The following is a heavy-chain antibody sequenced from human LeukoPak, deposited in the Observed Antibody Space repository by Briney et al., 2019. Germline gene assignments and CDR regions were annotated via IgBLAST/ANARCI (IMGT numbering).Heavy chain of an antibody. D-gene: IGHD5-18*01. CDR1: GFTFRSHE. J-gene: IGHJ4*02. Sequence: PGGSLRLSCAVSGFTFRSHEMNWVRQAPGKRLEWVSSISSSSSYIYYADSVKGRFTISRDNAKNSLYLQMNSLRAEDTAVYYCAREGGYSYGSQTIDYWGQGTLVTVSS. V-gene: IGHV3-21*01. CDR3: AREGGYSYGSQTIDY. CDR2: ISSSSSYI.